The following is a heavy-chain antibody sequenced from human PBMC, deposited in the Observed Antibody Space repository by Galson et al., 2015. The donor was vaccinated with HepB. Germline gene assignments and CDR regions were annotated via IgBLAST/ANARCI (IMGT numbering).Heavy chain of an antibody. CDR2: ISSSSDYI. CDR3: ARALEGYSSSWYSIRSSEGYTYHGLDV. CDR1: GFTFSEYT. V-gene: IGHV3-21*01. D-gene: IGHD6-13*01. J-gene: IGHJ6*02. Sequence: SLRLSCAASGFTFSEYTMNWVRQAPGKGLEWVSSISSSSDYIYYSDSVRGRFTISRDNAKNSVLLQMNGLRAEDTAVYFCARALEGYSSSWYSIRSSEGYTYHGLDVWGQGTTVTVSS.